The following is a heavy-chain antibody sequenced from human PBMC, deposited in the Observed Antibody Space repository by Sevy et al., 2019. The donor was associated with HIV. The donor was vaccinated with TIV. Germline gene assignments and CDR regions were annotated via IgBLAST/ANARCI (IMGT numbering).Heavy chain of an antibody. V-gene: IGHV4-39*01. CDR2: INYNGIT. CDR3: AGPILTYNNGWSYYDY. CDR1: GASISSSGYY. D-gene: IGHD6-19*01. J-gene: IGHJ4*02. Sequence: SETLSLTCTVCGASISSSGYYWGWIRQPPGKGLEWIASINYNGITFYNPSLKSRITISADTSKNQFSLDLNSVTAAETAIYYCAGPILTYNNGWSYYDYWGQGTVVTVSS.